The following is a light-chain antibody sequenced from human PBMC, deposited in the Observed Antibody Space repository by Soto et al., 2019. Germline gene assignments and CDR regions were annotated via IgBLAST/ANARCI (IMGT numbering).Light chain of an antibody. CDR2: SNI. V-gene: IGLV1-40*01. Sequence: QSVLTQPPSVSGAPGQRVIISCAGSISNIGAGYDVHWYQHLPGTTPKLLIYSNINRPSGVPDRFSGSKSGTSASLATTGLQPEDEADYFCQSYDNSLAGSKVFGGGTKLTVL. CDR1: ISNIGAGYD. CDR3: QSYDNSLAGSKV. J-gene: IGLJ2*01.